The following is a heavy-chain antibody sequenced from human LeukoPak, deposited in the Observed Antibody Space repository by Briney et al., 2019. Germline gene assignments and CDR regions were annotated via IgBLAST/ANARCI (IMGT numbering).Heavy chain of an antibody. Sequence: GASVKVSCKASGYTFTNYAIHWVRQAPGQRLEWMGWINAGNGNTKYSQKFQGRVTFTRDTSASTAYMELSSLSSEDTAVYYCAGHNDRTRGAFDIWGQGTMVTVSS. CDR3: AGHNDRTRGAFDI. J-gene: IGHJ3*02. CDR1: GYTFTNYA. D-gene: IGHD1-1*01. V-gene: IGHV1-3*01. CDR2: INAGNGNT.